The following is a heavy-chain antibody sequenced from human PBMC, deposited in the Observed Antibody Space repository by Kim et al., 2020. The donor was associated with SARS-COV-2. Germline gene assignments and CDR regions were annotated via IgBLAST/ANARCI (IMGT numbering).Heavy chain of an antibody. CDR2: TYYSGST. V-gene: IGHV4-30-4*01. CDR1: GGSISRGDYY. Sequence: SETLSLTCTVSGGSISRGDYYWSWLRQPPGKGLESIGNTYYSGSTYSNPSLKSRVTISVDTSNTQFSLKLISVTAAATAVYYSASRGNPLDYLGQGTLVT. D-gene: IGHD2-15*01. J-gene: IGHJ4*02. CDR3: ASRGNPLDY.